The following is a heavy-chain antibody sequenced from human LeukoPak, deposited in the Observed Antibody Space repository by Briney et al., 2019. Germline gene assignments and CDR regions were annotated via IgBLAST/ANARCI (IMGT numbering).Heavy chain of an antibody. J-gene: IGHJ4*02. CDR2: ISSSGSTI. D-gene: IGHD3-3*01. V-gene: IGHV3-11*01. CDR1: GFTFSDYY. CDR3: ARVFEDVPQFDY. Sequence: GGSLRLSCAASGFTFSDYYMSWIRQAPGEGLEWVSYISSSGSTIYYADSVKGRFTISRDNAKNSLYLQMNSLRAEDTAVYYCARVFEDVPQFDYWGQGTLVTVSS.